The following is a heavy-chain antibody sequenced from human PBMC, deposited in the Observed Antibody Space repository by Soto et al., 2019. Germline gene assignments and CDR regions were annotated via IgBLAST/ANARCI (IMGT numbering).Heavy chain of an antibody. Sequence: PGGSLRLSCAASGFAFSSEWMHWVRQAPGKGLVWVSRIDPYDTGITYADSVKGRFTISRDNAKNTLYLQMNSLRAEDTAVYYCTSDTFVARDSWGQGTLVTVSS. J-gene: IGHJ4*02. D-gene: IGHD2-21*01. CDR3: TSDTFVARDS. CDR2: IDPYDTGI. CDR1: GFAFSSEW. V-gene: IGHV3-74*01.